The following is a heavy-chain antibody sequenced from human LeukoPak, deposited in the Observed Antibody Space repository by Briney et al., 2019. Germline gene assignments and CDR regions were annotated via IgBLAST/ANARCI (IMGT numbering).Heavy chain of an antibody. V-gene: IGHV1-18*01. CDR1: GYTFTSYG. CDR3: ARANYDILTGYYMDV. Sequence: ASVKVSCKASGYTFTSYGISWVRRAPGQGLEWMGWISAYNGNTNYAQKLQGRVTMTTDTSTSTAYMELRSLRSEDTAVYYCARANYDILTGYYMDVWGKGTTVTVSS. CDR2: ISAYNGNT. J-gene: IGHJ6*03. D-gene: IGHD3-9*01.